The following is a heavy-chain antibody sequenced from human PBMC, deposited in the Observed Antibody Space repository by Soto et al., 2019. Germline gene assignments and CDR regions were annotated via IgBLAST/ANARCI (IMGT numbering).Heavy chain of an antibody. CDR2: IYFSGST. CDR1: GGPINSPDYY. D-gene: IGHD4-4*01. CDR3: VRVGLVTLSYYYYMDV. Sequence: SETLSLTCNVSGGPINSPDYYWTWIRQSPGKGLEWVGYIYFSGSTYYNPSLRSPVSISVDTSKNQFSLKLSSVTAADTAVYYCVRVGLVTLSYYYYMDVWGKGTTVTVSS. V-gene: IGHV4-30-4*01. J-gene: IGHJ6*03.